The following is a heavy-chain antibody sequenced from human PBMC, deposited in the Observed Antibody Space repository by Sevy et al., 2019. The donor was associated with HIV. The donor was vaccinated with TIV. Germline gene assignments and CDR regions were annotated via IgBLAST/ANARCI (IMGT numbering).Heavy chain of an antibody. CDR1: GYRFTSYW. D-gene: IGHD3-22*01. Sequence: GESVKISCRGSGYRFTSYWIAWVRQVPGKGLEWMGIIYPDDSDVRYSPSLQGQVTISVDKSINTAYLQWRSLEASDTAMYFCARRFYDSTGYPQYFFDHWGQGTLVTVSS. V-gene: IGHV5-51*01. CDR2: IYPDDSDV. J-gene: IGHJ4*02. CDR3: ARRFYDSTGYPQYFFDH.